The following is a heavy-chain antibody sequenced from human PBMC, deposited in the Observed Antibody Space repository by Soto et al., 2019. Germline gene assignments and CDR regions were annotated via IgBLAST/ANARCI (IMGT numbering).Heavy chain of an antibody. CDR3: ASSYGSGYRAFDS. V-gene: IGHV1-69*02. D-gene: IGHD3-10*01. J-gene: IGHJ4*02. CDR1: GDTFTFYS. Sequence: QVQLVQSGAEVKRPGSSVKVSCKASGDTFTFYSINWVRQAPGLGLEWMGRINPILSMSNYAQRFQGRVTXTXDXTTSTAYMELSSLRSEDTAIYYCASSYGSGYRAFDSWGQGALVTVSS. CDR2: INPILSMS.